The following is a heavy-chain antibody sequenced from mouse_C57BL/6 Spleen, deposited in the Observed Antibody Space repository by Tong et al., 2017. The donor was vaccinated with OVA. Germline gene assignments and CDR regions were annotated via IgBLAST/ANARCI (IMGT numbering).Heavy chain of an antibody. Sequence: EVQLQESVAELVRPGASVKLSCTASGFNIKNTYMHWVKQRPEQGLEWIGRIDPEDGDTEYAPKFQGKATMTADTSSNTAYLQLSSLTSEDTAVYYCTTPGSSYGFAYWGQGTTLTVSS. D-gene: IGHD1-1*01. CDR1: GFNIKNTY. CDR2: IDPEDGDT. J-gene: IGHJ2*01. CDR3: TTPGSSYGFAY. V-gene: IGHV14-1*01.